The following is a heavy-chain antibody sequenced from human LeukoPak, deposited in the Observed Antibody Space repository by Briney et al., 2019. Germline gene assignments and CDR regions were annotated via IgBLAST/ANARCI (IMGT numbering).Heavy chain of an antibody. J-gene: IGHJ4*02. CDR1: GLSFGSYG. CDR3: ARTREQWQVLDY. Sequence: PGGSLRLSCAASGLSFGSYGMHWVRQAPGKWLEWVAVISHEGGNKYYADSVRGRFTISRDNSKNMVYLQMNSLRADDTAVYYCARTREQWQVLDYWGQGTLVTVSS. CDR2: ISHEGGNK. V-gene: IGHV3-30*03. D-gene: IGHD6-19*01.